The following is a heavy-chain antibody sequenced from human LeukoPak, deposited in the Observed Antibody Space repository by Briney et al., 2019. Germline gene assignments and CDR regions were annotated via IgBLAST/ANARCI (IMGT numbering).Heavy chain of an antibody. CDR3: AINVGAYYDDSSGYYGY. V-gene: IGHV3-33*01. Sequence: GGSLRLSCAASGFTFSMFGMHWVRQAPGKGLEWVALIWYDGGNKYYADSVKGRFTISRDNSRNTLYLQMNSLRAEDTAVYYCAINVGAYYDDSSGYYGYGGQGTLATVSA. CDR2: IWYDGGNK. J-gene: IGHJ4*02. CDR1: GFTFSMFG. D-gene: IGHD3-22*01.